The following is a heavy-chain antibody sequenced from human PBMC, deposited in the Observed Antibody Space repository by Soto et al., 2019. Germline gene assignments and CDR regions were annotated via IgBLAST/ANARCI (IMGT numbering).Heavy chain of an antibody. CDR2: INHSGST. CDR1: GGSFSGYY. V-gene: IGHV4-34*01. CDR3: ARVGELRYFDWLLTPARRYFDY. Sequence: SETLSLTCAVYGGSFSGYYWSWIRQPPGKGLEWIGEINHSGSTNYNPSLKSRVTISVDTSKNQFSLELRSLRSDDTAVYYCARVGELRYFDWLLTPARRYFDYWGQGTLVTVSS. J-gene: IGHJ4*02. D-gene: IGHD3-9*01.